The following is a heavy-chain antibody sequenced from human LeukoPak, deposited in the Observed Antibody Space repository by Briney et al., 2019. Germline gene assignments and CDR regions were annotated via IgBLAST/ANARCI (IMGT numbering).Heavy chain of an antibody. Sequence: GGSLRLSCVASGFPFSSYWMTWVRQPPGKGLEWVANIKQDGSKKSYVDSVKGRFTISRDNSKNTLYLQMNSLRAEDTAVYYCAKHNIDYWGQGTLVTVSS. D-gene: IGHD1-1*01. CDR2: IKQDGSKK. J-gene: IGHJ4*02. CDR3: AKHNIDY. V-gene: IGHV3-7*03. CDR1: GFPFSSYW.